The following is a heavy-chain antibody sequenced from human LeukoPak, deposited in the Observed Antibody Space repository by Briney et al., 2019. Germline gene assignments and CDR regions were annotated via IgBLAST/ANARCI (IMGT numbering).Heavy chain of an antibody. D-gene: IGHD5-24*01. CDR1: GGSISSYY. Sequence: SETLSRTCTVSGGSISSYYWSWIRQPPGKGREWLGYIYYSGSTNYNPSLKSRVTISVDTSKNQFSLKLSSVTAADTAVYYCARVGNGYNGYYFDYWGQGTLVTVSS. J-gene: IGHJ4*02. CDR2: IYYSGST. CDR3: ARVGNGYNGYYFDY. V-gene: IGHV4-59*01.